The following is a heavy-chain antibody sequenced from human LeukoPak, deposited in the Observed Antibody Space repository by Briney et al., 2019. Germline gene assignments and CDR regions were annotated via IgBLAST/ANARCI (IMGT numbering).Heavy chain of an antibody. D-gene: IGHD3-9*01. CDR2: MYYTGTI. Sequence: SETLSLTCTVSGDSITSSSYYWGWIRQPPGKGLEWIGTMYYTGTIYYNPSLKSRVTISVDTSKNQSSLSLSSVTAADTAVYYCASITGYSYFDYWGQGTLVTVSS. CDR1: GDSITSSSYY. J-gene: IGHJ4*02. CDR3: ASITGYSYFDY. V-gene: IGHV4-39*07.